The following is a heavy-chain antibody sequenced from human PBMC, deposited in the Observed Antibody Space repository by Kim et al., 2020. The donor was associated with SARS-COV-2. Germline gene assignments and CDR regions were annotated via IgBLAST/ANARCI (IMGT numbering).Heavy chain of an antibody. CDR1: GFTFSSYA. D-gene: IGHD3-22*01. CDR2: IYSGGSST. CDR3: AKPLANYYDSSGYFDY. J-gene: IGHJ4*02. Sequence: WGSLRLSCAASGFTFSSYAMSWVRQAPGKGLEWVSVIYSGGSSTYYADSVKGRFTISRDNSKNTLYLQMNSLRAEDTAVYYCAKPLANYYDSSGYFDYWGQGTLVTVSS. V-gene: IGHV3-23*03.